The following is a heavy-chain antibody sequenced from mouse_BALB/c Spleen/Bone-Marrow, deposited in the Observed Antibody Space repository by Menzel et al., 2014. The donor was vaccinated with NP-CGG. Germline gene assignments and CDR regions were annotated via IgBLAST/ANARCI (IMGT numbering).Heavy chain of an antibody. CDR1: GYTFSSYW. D-gene: IGHD4-1*02. CDR2: ILPGSGST. Sequence: VKLQESGVELMKPGASVKISCKATGYTFSSYWIEWVKQRPGHGLEWIGEILPGSGSTNYNEKLKGKATFTADTSSNTAYMQLSSLTSEDSAVYYCARSTGTWDYWGQGTTLTVSS. CDR3: ARSTGTWDY. V-gene: IGHV1-9*01. J-gene: IGHJ2*01.